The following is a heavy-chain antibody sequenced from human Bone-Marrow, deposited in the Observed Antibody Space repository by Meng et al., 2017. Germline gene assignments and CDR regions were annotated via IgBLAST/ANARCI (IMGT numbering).Heavy chain of an antibody. CDR3: ARGPYQPLDY. D-gene: IGHD2-2*01. CDR1: GYTFTSYG. CDR2: ISAYNGTT. Sequence: QVQLGQCGAEVKKPWTSVKAACTASGYTFTSYGIRWVRQAPGQGLECKGWISAYNGTTNYAQKLKGRVTMTTDTSTSTAYMELRGMGSDDTAVYSCARGPYQPLDYWGQGTLVTVSS. V-gene: IGHV1-18*01. J-gene: IGHJ4*02.